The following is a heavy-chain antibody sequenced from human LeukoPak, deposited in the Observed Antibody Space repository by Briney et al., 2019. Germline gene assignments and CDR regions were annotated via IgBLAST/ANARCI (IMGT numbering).Heavy chain of an antibody. J-gene: IGHJ5*02. D-gene: IGHD1-7*01. Sequence: RPSETLSLTCAVYGGSFSGYYWSWIRQPPGKGLEWIGEINHSGSTNYNPSLKSRVTISVDTSKNQFSLKLSSVTAADTAVYYCARFITGTRGCWFDPWGQGTLVTVSS. V-gene: IGHV4-34*01. CDR3: ARFITGTRGCWFDP. CDR2: INHSGST. CDR1: GGSFSGYY.